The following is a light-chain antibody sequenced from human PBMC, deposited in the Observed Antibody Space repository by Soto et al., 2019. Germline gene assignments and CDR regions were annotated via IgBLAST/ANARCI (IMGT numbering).Light chain of an antibody. CDR1: QSISSW. J-gene: IGKJ1*01. CDR2: DAS. V-gene: IGKV1-5*01. CDR3: QQYNSYSRT. Sequence: TQITQSPSHPFGSVGGKGNITFRASQSISSWLAWYQQKPGKAPKLLIYDASSLESGVPSRFSGSGSGTEFTLTISSLQPDDFATYYCQQYNSYSRTFGQGTKVDIK.